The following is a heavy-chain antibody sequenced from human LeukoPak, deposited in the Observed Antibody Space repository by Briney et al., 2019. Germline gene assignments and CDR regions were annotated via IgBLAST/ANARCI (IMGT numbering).Heavy chain of an antibody. Sequence: PGGSLRLSCAASGFAFSTYAMSWVRQAPGEGLEWISAIAYTGETTYYADSVKGRFTVSRDNSENTLYLQMNSLKAEDTAVYYCAKGRNNGMDVWGQGTTVTVSS. CDR2: IAYTGETT. D-gene: IGHD2/OR15-2a*01. J-gene: IGHJ6*02. V-gene: IGHV3-23*01. CDR3: AKGRNNGMDV. CDR1: GFAFSTYA.